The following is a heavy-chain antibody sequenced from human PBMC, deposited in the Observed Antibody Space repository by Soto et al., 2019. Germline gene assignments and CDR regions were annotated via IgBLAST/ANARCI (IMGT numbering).Heavy chain of an antibody. CDR1: GFSFSTYG. V-gene: IGHV3-33*01. CDR2: IWYDENNK. CDR3: ARDFRGEYCSGGNCYLDY. Sequence: QVQLVESGGGVVQPGGSLRLSCAASGFSFSTYGMHWVRQAPGKGLEWVAVIWYDENNKYYADSVKGRFTISRDNSKNTXSLQMNSLRVEDTAVYYCARDFRGEYCSGGNCYLDYWGQGTLVTVSS. D-gene: IGHD2-15*01. J-gene: IGHJ4*02.